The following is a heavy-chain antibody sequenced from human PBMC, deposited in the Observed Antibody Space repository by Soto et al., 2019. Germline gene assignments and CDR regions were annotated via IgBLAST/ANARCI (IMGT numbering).Heavy chain of an antibody. D-gene: IGHD6-6*01. J-gene: IGHJ4*02. CDR3: ARFWQEAARPAIDY. V-gene: IGHV4-61*01. CDR2: LYYSGST. Sequence: PSETLSLTCSVSGGSVTSGSYSWSWIRQPPGKGLEWIGYLYYSGSTNYNPSLKSRVTISVDTSKNQFSLKLSSVTAADTAVYYCARFWQEAARPAIDYWGQGTLVTVSS. CDR1: GGSVTSGSYS.